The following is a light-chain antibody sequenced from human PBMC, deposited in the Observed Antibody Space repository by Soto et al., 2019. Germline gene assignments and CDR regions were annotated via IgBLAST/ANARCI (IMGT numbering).Light chain of an antibody. V-gene: IGKV1-5*03. J-gene: IGKJ1*01. CDR2: KAS. CDR3: QQYNSYWT. Sequence: DIQMTQSPSTLSASVGDSVTITCRASQSISSWLAWYQQKPGKDPDLLVYKASSLESGVPSRFSGSGSGTEFTLTISSLQPEDFATYYCQQYNSYWTVGQGNKVDI. CDR1: QSISSW.